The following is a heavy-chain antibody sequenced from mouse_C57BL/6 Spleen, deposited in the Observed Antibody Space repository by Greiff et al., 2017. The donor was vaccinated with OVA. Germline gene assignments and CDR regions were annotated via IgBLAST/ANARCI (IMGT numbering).Heavy chain of an antibody. CDR2: ISDGGSYT. CDR1: GFTFSSSA. V-gene: IGHV5-4*01. D-gene: IGHD2-3*01. J-gene: IGHJ4*01. CDR3: ARDRSYDEDGMDY. Sequence: EVKLVESGGGLVKPGGSLKLSCAASGFTFSSSAMSWVRQTPEKRLEWVATISDGGSYTYYPDNVKGRFTISRDNAKNNLYLQMSHLKSEDTAMYYCARDRSYDEDGMDYWGQGTSVTFSS.